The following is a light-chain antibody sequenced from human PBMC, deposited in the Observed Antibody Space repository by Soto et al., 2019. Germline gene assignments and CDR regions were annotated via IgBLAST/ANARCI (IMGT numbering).Light chain of an antibody. Sequence: DIQMTQSPSSLSASLGDIVTITCRASQGIANYLAWYQQKPGKVPKLLIYAASTLEPGVPSRFSGSGFGTDFTLSISSLQPEDFATYYCQKYNGAPFTFGPGTKVDIK. V-gene: IGKV1-27*01. CDR2: AAS. CDR1: QGIANY. J-gene: IGKJ3*01. CDR3: QKYNGAPFT.